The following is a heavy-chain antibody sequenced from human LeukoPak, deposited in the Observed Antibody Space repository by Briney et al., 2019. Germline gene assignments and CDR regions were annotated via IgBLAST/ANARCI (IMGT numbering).Heavy chain of an antibody. V-gene: IGHV3-23*01. CDR2: ISGSGDYT. CDR3: AKDGQPSTRSLLCTNGICYQDY. Sequence: GGSLRLSCAASEFTFSSYAMTWVRQAPGKGLEWVSSISGSGDYTYYGDSVKGRFTMSRDNSKKTVYLSMNSLRAEDTAVYYCAKDGQPSTRSLLCTNGICYQDYWGQGTLVTVSS. CDR1: EFTFSSYA. J-gene: IGHJ4*02. D-gene: IGHD2-8*01.